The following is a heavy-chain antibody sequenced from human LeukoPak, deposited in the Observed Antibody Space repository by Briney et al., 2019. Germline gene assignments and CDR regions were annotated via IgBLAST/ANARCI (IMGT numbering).Heavy chain of an antibody. D-gene: IGHD6-13*01. Sequence: VASVKVSCKASGYTLTNNDINWVRQATGQGLEWMGWMNPNSGNTGYAQKFQGRVTMTRSTSISTAYMELSSLTSEDTAVYYCARVLRGGSSILWGQGTLVTVSS. CDR3: ARVLRGGSSIL. J-gene: IGHJ4*02. CDR2: MNPNSGNT. CDR1: GYTLTNND. V-gene: IGHV1-8*01.